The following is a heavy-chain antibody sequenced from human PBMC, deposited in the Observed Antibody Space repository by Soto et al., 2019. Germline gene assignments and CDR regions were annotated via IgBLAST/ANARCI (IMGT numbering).Heavy chain of an antibody. D-gene: IGHD6-13*01. V-gene: IGHV1-2*02. CDR2: INPNSGGT. CDR1: GYTFTSYD. Sequence: GASVKVSCKASGYTFTSYDINWVRQATGQGLEWMGWINPNSGGTNYAQKFQGRVTMTRDTSISTAYMELSRLRSDDTAVYYCARPEAQTADLDYWGQGTLVTVSS. CDR3: ARPEAQTADLDY. J-gene: IGHJ4*02.